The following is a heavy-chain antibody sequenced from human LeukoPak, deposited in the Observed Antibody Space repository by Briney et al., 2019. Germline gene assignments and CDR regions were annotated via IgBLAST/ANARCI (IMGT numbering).Heavy chain of an antibody. CDR2: INPSGGST. D-gene: IGHD1-7*01. CDR3: ARDQDWNCAFDI. CDR1: GYTLTSYF. J-gene: IGHJ3*02. Sequence: GASVKVSCKASGYTLTSYFIHWVRQAPGQGLEWMGIINPSGGSTSYAQKFQGRVTMTRDTSTSTVYMELSSLRSEDTAVYYCARDQDWNCAFDIWGQGTMVTVSS. V-gene: IGHV1-46*01.